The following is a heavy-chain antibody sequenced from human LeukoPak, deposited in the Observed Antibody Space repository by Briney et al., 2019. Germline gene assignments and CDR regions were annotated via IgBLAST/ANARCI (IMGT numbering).Heavy chain of an antibody. V-gene: IGHV4-59*01. CDR3: ARIPYDYVWGSYRYTPPAGFDP. Sequence: PSETLSLTCTVSGGSISSYYWSWIRQPPGKGLEWIGYISYSGSTNYNPSLKSRVTISVDTSKNQFSLRLSSVTAADTAVYYCARIPYDYVWGSYRYTPPAGFDPWGQGTLVTVSS. CDR1: GGSISSYY. J-gene: IGHJ5*02. D-gene: IGHD3-16*02. CDR2: ISYSGST.